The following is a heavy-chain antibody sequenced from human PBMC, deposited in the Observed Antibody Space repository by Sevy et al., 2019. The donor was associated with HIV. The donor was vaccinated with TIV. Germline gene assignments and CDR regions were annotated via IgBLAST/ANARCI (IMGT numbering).Heavy chain of an antibody. CDR1: GFTFSHYW. CDR2: IKVDGSEK. CDR3: ARDCNSATCLWGLDV. Sequence: GGSLRLSCAASGFTFSHYWMTWVRQAPGKGPEWVANIKVDGSEKYYLDSVRGRFTISRDNAKNSLYLQMNSLRGEDTALYYCARDCNSATCLWGLDVWGQGTTVTVS. V-gene: IGHV3-7*03. J-gene: IGHJ6*02. D-gene: IGHD1-26*01.